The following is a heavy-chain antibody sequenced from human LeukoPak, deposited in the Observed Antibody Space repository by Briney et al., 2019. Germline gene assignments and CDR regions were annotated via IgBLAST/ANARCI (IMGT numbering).Heavy chain of an antibody. CDR3: ARGSYGYYYGMDV. V-gene: IGHV4-34*01. Sequence: IGEINHSGSTNYNPSLKSRVTISVDTSKNQFSLKLSSVTAADTAVYYCARGSYGYYYGMDVWGKGTTVTVSS. CDR2: INHSGST. J-gene: IGHJ6*04. D-gene: IGHD5-18*01.